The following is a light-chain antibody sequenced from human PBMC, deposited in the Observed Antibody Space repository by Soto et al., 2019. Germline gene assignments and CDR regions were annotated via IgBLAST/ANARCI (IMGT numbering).Light chain of an antibody. CDR3: QQYNNWPPSWT. CDR2: GAS. J-gene: IGKJ1*01. V-gene: IGKV3-15*01. CDR1: QSVSSN. Sequence: IVMTQSPAGLSLSRGGRAALCWRASQSVSSNLAWYQQKPGQAPRLLIYGASTRATGIPARFSGSGSGTEFTLTISSLQSEDFAVYYCQQYNNWPPSWTFGQGTKVDIK.